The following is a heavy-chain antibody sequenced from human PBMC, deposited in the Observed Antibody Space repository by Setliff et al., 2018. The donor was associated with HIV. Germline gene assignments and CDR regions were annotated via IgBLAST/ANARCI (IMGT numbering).Heavy chain of an antibody. CDR1: GGSISPYY. J-gene: IGHJ5*02. CDR2: ISDRGTT. V-gene: IGHV4-59*01. D-gene: IGHD2-15*01. CDR3: ARGGASSKYLDP. Sequence: SETLSLTCTVSGGSISPYYWSWIRQPPGKGLEWIAWISDRGTTNYNPPLKSRVTLSVDTSKNQFSLSLTSVTGADTAVYYCARGGASSKYLDPWGQGTLVTVSS.